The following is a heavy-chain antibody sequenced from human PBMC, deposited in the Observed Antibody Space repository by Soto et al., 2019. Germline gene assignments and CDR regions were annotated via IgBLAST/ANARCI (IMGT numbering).Heavy chain of an antibody. D-gene: IGHD2-21*01. Sequence: SETLSLTCTVSGGSISSSSYYWGWIRQPPGKGLEWIGSIYYSGSTYYNPSLESRVTISVDTSKNQFSLKLSSVTAADTAVYYCARSMGPPPGYWGQGTLVTVSS. CDR3: ARSMGPPPGY. CDR1: GGSISSSSYY. CDR2: IYYSGST. V-gene: IGHV4-39*01. J-gene: IGHJ4*02.